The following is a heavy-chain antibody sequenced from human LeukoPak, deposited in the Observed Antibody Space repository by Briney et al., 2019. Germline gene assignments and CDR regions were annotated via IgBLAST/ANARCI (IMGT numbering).Heavy chain of an antibody. CDR2: ISGSGEFT. J-gene: IGHJ4*02. Sequence: GGSLRLFCAASGFMFSSYAMTWVRQAPGKGLEWVSSISGSGEFTDYADFVKGRFTISRDNPENTVYLQMSSLRVDDTATYFCAKVGYGDLDHWGQGVLVPVSS. CDR1: GFMFSSYA. CDR3: AKVGYGDLDH. D-gene: IGHD4-17*01. V-gene: IGHV3-23*01.